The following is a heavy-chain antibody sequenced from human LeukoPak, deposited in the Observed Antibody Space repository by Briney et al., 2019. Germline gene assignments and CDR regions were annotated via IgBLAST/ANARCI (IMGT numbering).Heavy chain of an antibody. Sequence: SETLSLTCTVSGGSISSSNYYWGWIRQPPGKGLEWTGVIYYSGNTYYNPSLKGRVTISVDTSKNQFSLNLTSVTAADTAVYYCTRDHYLSGFTWGQGTLVTVSS. CDR1: GGSISSSNYY. J-gene: IGHJ4*02. CDR2: IYYSGNT. V-gene: IGHV4-39*07. D-gene: IGHD3-10*01. CDR3: TRDHYLSGFT.